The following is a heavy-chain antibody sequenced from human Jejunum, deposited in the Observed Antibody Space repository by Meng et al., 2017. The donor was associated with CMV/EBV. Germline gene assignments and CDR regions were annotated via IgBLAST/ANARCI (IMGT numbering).Heavy chain of an antibody. V-gene: IGHV1-46*01. D-gene: IGHD3-22*01. Sequence: QVQLVQAGDEVKKPGASVKVSCKASGYTFTNYYMHWVRQAPGQGLQWMGLFNPNGDVTTYSPRFQGRITLTGDTSTSTLYMELSSLTSDDTAVYYCAREMPMTCYFDQWGQGTLVTVSS. CDR3: AREMPMTCYFDQ. J-gene: IGHJ4*03. CDR2: FNPNGDVT. CDR1: GYTFTNYY.